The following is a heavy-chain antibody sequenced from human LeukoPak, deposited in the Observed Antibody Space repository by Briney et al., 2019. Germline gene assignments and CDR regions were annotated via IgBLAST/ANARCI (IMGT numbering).Heavy chain of an antibody. CDR3: SRGNHYVDFDI. CDR1: GDSISSGSYY. J-gene: IGHJ3*02. D-gene: IGHD3-22*01. Sequence: SQTLSLTCTVLGDSISSGSYYWSWIRQPAGKGLEWIGRVHTSGSTEYNPALKSRVTISVDRAKNEFSLKLSSVTATDAAMYYCSRGNHYVDFDIWGQGTMVTVSS. CDR2: VHTSGST. V-gene: IGHV4-61*02.